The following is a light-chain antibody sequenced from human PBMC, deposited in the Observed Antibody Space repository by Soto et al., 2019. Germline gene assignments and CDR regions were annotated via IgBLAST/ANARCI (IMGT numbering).Light chain of an antibody. CDR3: QQYNNWPWT. CDR1: SGVGSG. CDR2: RAF. J-gene: IGKJ1*01. V-gene: IGKV3-15*01. Sequence: EIVMTQSPDTLSVSPGERVTLSCRASSGVGSGLAWYRQRPGQPPRLLIKRAFIRDSDIPARFSCSGSGTKFTLTISSLQSEDFAVYYCQQYNNWPWTFGQGTRVDIK.